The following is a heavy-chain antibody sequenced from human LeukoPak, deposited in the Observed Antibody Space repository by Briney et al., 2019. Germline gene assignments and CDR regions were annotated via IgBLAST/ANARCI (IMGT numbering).Heavy chain of an antibody. V-gene: IGHV3-23*01. CDR1: GFTLSSYA. CDR3: AKGRLSGVVVAGYGMDI. J-gene: IGHJ6*02. CDR2: TSGSGGST. Sequence: GGSLRLSCAASGFTLSSYAMSWVRQAPGKGLEWVSATSGSGGSTYYADSVKGRFTISRDNSKNTLYLQTNSLRAEDTAVYYCAKGRLSGVVVAGYGMDIWGQGTTITVSS. D-gene: IGHD6-19*01.